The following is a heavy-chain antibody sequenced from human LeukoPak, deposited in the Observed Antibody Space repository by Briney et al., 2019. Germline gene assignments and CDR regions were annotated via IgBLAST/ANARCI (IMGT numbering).Heavy chain of an antibody. D-gene: IGHD1-26*01. CDR2: IIPIFGTA. CDR1: GGTFISYA. Sequence: GASVKVSCKASGGTFISYAISWVRQAPGQGLEWMGGIIPIFGTANYAQKFQGSVTITADESTSTAYMELSSLRSEDTAVYYCARPFFTRIVGATTGYYYGMDVWGQGTTVTVSS. V-gene: IGHV1-69*13. J-gene: IGHJ6*02. CDR3: ARPFFTRIVGATTGYYYGMDV.